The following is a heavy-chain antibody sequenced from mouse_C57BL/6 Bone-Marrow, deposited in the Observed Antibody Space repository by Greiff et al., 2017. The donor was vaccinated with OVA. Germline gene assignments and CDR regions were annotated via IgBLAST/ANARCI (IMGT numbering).Heavy chain of an antibody. CDR1: GFTFSDYG. CDR2: ISSGSSTI. V-gene: IGHV5-17*01. Sequence: EVQGVESGGGLVKPGGSLKLSCAASGFTFSDYGMHWVRQAPEKGLEWVAYISSGSSTIYYADTVKGRFTISRDNAKNTLFRQMTSLRSEDTAMYYCARLTYYFDYWGQGTTLTVSS. J-gene: IGHJ2*01. D-gene: IGHD4-1*01. CDR3: ARLTYYFDY.